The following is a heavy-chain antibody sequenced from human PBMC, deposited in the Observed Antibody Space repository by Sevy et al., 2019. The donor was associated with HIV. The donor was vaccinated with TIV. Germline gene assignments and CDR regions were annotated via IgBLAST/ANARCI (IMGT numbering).Heavy chain of an antibody. CDR1: GASIKGYY. CDR2: VYNRGRS. J-gene: IGHJ4*02. D-gene: IGHD6-19*01. CDR3: AREKGGSDGFFFDY. Sequence: SETLSLTCTVSGASIKGYYWSWIRQPPGKGLEWIGYVYNRGRSAYNSYLEGRLTTSIDTSKNQFSLNLSSVTAADTAIYYCAREKGGSDGFFFDYWGPGMLVTVSS. V-gene: IGHV4-59*12.